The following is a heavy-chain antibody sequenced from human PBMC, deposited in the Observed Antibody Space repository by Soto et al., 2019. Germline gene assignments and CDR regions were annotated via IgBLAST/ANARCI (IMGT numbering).Heavy chain of an antibody. CDR1: GGTFSSYA. V-gene: IGHV1-69*13. CDR2: IIPIFGTA. Sequence: VKVSCKASGGTFSSYAISWVRQAPGQGLEWMGGIIPIFGTANYAQKFQGRVTITADESTSTAYMELSSLRSEDTAVYYCARGVDRGSCRYTHFDTWGQGTLVTVSS. CDR3: ARGVDRGSCRYTHFDT. D-gene: IGHD3-16*02. J-gene: IGHJ4*02.